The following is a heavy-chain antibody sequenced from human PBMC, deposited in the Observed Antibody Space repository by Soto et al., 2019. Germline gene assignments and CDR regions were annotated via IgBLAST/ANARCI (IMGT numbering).Heavy chain of an antibody. CDR3: AKPYYYSADYYFDY. V-gene: IGHV3-30*18. J-gene: IGHJ4*02. CDR1: RFSFSSYG. D-gene: IGHD3-10*01. Sequence: GGSLRLSCAASRFSFSSYGMHWVRQAPGKGLEWVALISSDGSNKYYADSVKGRFTISRDNSKNTLYLQMNSLRAEDTAVYFCAKPYYYSADYYFDYWGQGTLVTVSS. CDR2: ISSDGSNK.